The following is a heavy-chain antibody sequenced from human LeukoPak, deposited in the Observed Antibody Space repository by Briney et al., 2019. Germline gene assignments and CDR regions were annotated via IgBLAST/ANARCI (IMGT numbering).Heavy chain of an antibody. D-gene: IGHD6-19*01. V-gene: IGHV3-23*01. Sequence: GGSLRLSCAASGFTFSSYAMSWVRQAPGKGLEWVSAISGSGGSTYYADPVKGRFTLSRDNCKTPLYLQMNSLRAEDTAVYYCAKDREYSSGWYRWGQGTLVTVPS. J-gene: IGHJ4*02. CDR3: AKDREYSSGWYR. CDR1: GFTFSSYA. CDR2: ISGSGGST.